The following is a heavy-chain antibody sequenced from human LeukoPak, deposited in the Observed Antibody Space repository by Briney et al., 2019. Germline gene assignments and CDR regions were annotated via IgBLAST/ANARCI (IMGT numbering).Heavy chain of an antibody. CDR2: IYYSGST. J-gene: IGHJ5*02. CDR1: GGSISSSSYY. D-gene: IGHD3-10*01. Sequence: PSETLSLTCTVSGGSISSSSYYWGWIRQPPGKGLEWIGSIYYSGSTYYSPSLKSRVTISVDTSKNQFSLKLSSVTAADTAVYYCARDPVLSGWFDPWGQGTLVTVSP. CDR3: ARDPVLSGWFDP. V-gene: IGHV4-39*07.